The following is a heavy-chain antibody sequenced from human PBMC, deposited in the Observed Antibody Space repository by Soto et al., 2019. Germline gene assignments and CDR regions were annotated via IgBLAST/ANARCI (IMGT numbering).Heavy chain of an antibody. V-gene: IGHV1-18*01. CDR3: ARAFGSTDY. CDR2: ISGYNSIT. J-gene: IGHJ4*02. CDR1: GYTFSSYG. D-gene: IGHD6-13*01. Sequence: QVQLVQSGAEVKKPGASVKVSCEASGYTFSSYGISWVRQAPGQGFEWMGWISGYNSITRYAQKDQGSITMTTDTSTSTAYMELRSLRSDDTAVYYCARAFGSTDYWGQGTLVTVSS.